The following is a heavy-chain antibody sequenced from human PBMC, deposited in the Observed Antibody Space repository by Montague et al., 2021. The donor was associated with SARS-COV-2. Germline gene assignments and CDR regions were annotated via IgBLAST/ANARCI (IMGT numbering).Heavy chain of an antibody. D-gene: IGHD3-10*01. CDR2: IYYSGST. CDR1: GGFISSSTYY. V-gene: IGHV4-39*01. Sequence: SETLSLTCTVTGGFISSSTYYWGWIRQPPGKGLEWIGSIYYSGSTYYNPSLKSRVTISVDTSKNQFSLKLSSVTAADTAVYYCARPWNLYYYGSGCYSSWCDPGGQGTRVTVSS. CDR3: ARPWNLYYYGSGCYSSWCDP. J-gene: IGHJ5*02.